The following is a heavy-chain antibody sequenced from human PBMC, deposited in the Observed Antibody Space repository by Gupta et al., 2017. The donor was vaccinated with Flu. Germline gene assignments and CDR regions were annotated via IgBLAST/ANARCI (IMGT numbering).Heavy chain of an antibody. J-gene: IGHJ4*02. V-gene: IGHV1-2*02. D-gene: IGHD3-3*01. CDR2: INPNRGGT. CDR3: ERHITIFGVAPFGY. Sequence: QVQLVQSGAEVKKPGASVKVSCKASGYTFTGYYMHWVRQAPGQGLEWMGWINPNRGGTNYAQKFQGRVTMTRDTSISTAYMELSRLRSDDTAVYYCERHITIFGVAPFGYWGQGTLVTVSS. CDR1: GYTFTGYY.